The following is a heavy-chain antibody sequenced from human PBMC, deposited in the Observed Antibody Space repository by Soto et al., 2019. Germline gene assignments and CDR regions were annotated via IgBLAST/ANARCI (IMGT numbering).Heavy chain of an antibody. CDR3: ARDLLRYFDWHSFDY. CDR2: INPSAGNT. V-gene: IGHV1-46*01. Sequence: ASVKVSCKASGYTFTSHYMHRVRQAPGQGLEWMGLINPSAGNTKYSQNFQGRVTITRGTSASTAYMELSSMRPEDTAVYYCARDLLRYFDWHSFDYWGQGTLVTVSS. CDR1: GYTFTSHY. J-gene: IGHJ4*02. D-gene: IGHD3-9*01.